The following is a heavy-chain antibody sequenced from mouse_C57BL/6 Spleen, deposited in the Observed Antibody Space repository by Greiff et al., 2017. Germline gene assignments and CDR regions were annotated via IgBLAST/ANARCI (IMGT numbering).Heavy chain of an antibody. Sequence: EVKLMESGGGLVQPGGSLSLSCAASGFTFTDYYMSWVRQPPGKALEWLGFIRNKANGYTTEYSASVKGRFTISRDNSQSILYLQMNALRAEDSATYYCARSLLTFYAMDYWGQGTSVTVSS. CDR2: IRNKANGYTT. CDR3: ARSLLTFYAMDY. CDR1: GFTFTDYY. D-gene: IGHD4-1*01. V-gene: IGHV7-3*01. J-gene: IGHJ4*01.